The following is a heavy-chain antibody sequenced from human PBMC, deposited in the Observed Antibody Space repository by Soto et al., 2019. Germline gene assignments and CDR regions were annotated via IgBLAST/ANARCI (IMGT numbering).Heavy chain of an antibody. J-gene: IGHJ4*02. D-gene: IGHD3-10*01. V-gene: IGHV4-59*01. CDR2: IYYLVST. CDR1: GGSMSEYF. CDR3: ARDGYDRSGSPYPDY. Sequence: SETLSLTCSVSGGSMSEYFWSWIRQSPGKGLEWIGYIYYLVSTDYNPSLKSRVTISVDTSKRQFSLRLTSVTAADTAVYYCARDGYDRSGSPYPDYWGPGTRVTVSS.